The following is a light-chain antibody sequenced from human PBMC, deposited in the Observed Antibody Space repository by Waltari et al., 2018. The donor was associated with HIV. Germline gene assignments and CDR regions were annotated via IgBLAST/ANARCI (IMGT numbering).Light chain of an antibody. V-gene: IGKV1-39*01. Sequence: QMTQSPSSLSASVGDRVTRTCRASQNIGTYLNWYQQRPGKAPSLLIFAVSNLQPGVPSRFSGSGSGTDFTLTISNLQPEDFATYFCQQNYFTSWSFGQGTTVDI. J-gene: IGKJ1*01. CDR1: QNIGTY. CDR2: AVS. CDR3: QQNYFTSWS.